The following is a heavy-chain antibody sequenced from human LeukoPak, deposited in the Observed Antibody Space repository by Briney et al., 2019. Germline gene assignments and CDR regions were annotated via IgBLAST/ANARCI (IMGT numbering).Heavy chain of an antibody. J-gene: IGHJ4*02. CDR1: GGSLSSGGYY. Sequence: PSETLSLTCTVSGGSLSSGGYYWSWIRQHPGTGLEWIGYIYYSGSTYYNPSLKSRVTISVDTSKNQFSLKLSSVTAADTAVYYCARALKYCSGGSCYLFDYWGQGTLVTVSS. V-gene: IGHV4-31*03. CDR3: ARALKYCSGGSCYLFDY. D-gene: IGHD2-15*01. CDR2: IYYSGST.